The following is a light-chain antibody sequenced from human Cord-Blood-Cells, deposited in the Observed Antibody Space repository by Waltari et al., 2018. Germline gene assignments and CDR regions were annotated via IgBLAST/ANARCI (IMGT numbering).Light chain of an antibody. CDR3: QQYNNWPWT. Sequence: EIVLTQSPAPLSVSPGVRATLSCRASQSVSSNLAWYQQKPGQAPRLLIYGASTRTTGIPARFSGSGSGTEFTLTISSLQSEDFAVYYCQQYNNWPWTFGQGTKVEIK. J-gene: IGKJ1*01. V-gene: IGKV3-15*01. CDR2: GAS. CDR1: QSVSSN.